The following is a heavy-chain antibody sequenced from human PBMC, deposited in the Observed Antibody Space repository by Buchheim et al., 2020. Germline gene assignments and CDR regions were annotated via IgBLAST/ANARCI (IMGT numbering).Heavy chain of an antibody. J-gene: IGHJ5*01. Sequence: EVQLVESGGGSVQPGGSLRLSCVVSGSTFSRYWMHWVRQAPGKGLVWVSRINSDGSITDYADSVRGRFTISRDNAKNTLYLQMNSLRVEDMGIYYCSTSRSTPVDTNWFDSWGQGTL. CDR1: GSTFSRYW. V-gene: IGHV3-74*01. CDR3: STSRSTPVDTNWFDS. CDR2: INSDGSIT. D-gene: IGHD2-21*01.